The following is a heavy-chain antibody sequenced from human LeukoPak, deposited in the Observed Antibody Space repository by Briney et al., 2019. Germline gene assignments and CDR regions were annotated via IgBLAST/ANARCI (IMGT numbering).Heavy chain of an antibody. V-gene: IGHV3-21*04. D-gene: IGHD5-24*01. CDR3: AKSRDGYKTFYFDY. CDR2: ISSSSSYI. Sequence: GGSLRLSCAASGFTFSSYSMNWVRQAPGKGLEWVSSISSSSSYIYYADSVKGRFTISRDNAKNSLYLQMNSLRAEDTAVYYCAKSRDGYKTFYFDYWGQGILVTVSS. CDR1: GFTFSSYS. J-gene: IGHJ4*02.